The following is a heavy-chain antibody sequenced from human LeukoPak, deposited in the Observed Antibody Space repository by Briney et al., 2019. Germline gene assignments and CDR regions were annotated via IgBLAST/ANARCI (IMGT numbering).Heavy chain of an antibody. CDR1: GFSLSTSGMR. Sequence: SGPALVKPTQTLTLTCTFSGFSLSTSGMRVSWIRQPPGKALEWLARIDWDDDKFYSTSLKTRLTISKDTSKNQVVLTMTNVDPVDTATYYCARTQYYYDSSGYYFFDYWGQGTLVTVSS. V-gene: IGHV2-70*04. D-gene: IGHD3-22*01. J-gene: IGHJ4*02. CDR3: ARTQYYYDSSGYYFFDY. CDR2: IDWDDDK.